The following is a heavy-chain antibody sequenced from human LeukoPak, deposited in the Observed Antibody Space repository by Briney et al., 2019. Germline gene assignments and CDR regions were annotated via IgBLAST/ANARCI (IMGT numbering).Heavy chain of an antibody. J-gene: IGHJ4*02. CDR2: INPNSGGT. D-gene: IGHD7-27*01. CDR3: ARASPNWGCFDY. V-gene: IGHV1-2*06. Sequence: GASVKVSCKASGYTFTGYYMHWVRQAPGQGLEWMGRINPNSGGTNYAQKFQGRVTMTRDTSISTAYMELSRLRSDGTAVYYCARASPNWGCFDYWGQGTLVTVSS. CDR1: GYTFTGYY.